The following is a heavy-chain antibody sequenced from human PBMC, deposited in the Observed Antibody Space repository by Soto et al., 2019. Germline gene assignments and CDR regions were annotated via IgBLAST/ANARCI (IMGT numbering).Heavy chain of an antibody. J-gene: IGHJ4*02. V-gene: IGHV1-2*02. CDR1: GYTFTDLY. CDR2: VDPRSGDR. D-gene: IGHD2-8*01. CDR3: ARDTYGPLDY. Sequence: QVQLVQSGAELKKPGASVRVSCKPSGYTFTDLYIHWVRQAPGQGLEWMGWVDPRSGDRRNTQTFQGRGTMSRDTSTSTVYMELNSLTSDDTAVYYCARDTYGPLDYWGQGTLVTVSS.